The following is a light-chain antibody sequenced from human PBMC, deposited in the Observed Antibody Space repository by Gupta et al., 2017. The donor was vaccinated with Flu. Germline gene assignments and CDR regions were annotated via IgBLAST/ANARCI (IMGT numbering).Light chain of an antibody. CDR1: QSLLDSSNNQTY. Sequence: KCKDSQSLLDSSNNQTYLAWYQQKPGQPPTLLIDWASARGFWVPDRFTGSGSGTDFTLAISRLQAEDVAPYYCQQYYSPPATFGQGTKVEI. CDR3: QQYYSPPAT. CDR2: WAS. V-gene: IGKV4-1*01. J-gene: IGKJ1*01.